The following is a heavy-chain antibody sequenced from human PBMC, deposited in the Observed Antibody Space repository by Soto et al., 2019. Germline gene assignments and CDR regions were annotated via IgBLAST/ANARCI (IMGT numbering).Heavy chain of an antibody. V-gene: IGHV1-2*04. CDR3: ARAAVAATPPYYYYYYMDV. J-gene: IGHJ6*03. D-gene: IGHD2-15*01. CDR1: GYTFTGYY. CDR2: INPNSGGT. Sequence: ASVKVSCKASGYTFTGYYMHWVRQAPGQGLEWMGWINPNSGGTNYAQKFQGWVTMTRDTSISTAYMELSRLRSDDTAVYYCARAAVAATPPYYYYYYMDVWGKGTTVTSP.